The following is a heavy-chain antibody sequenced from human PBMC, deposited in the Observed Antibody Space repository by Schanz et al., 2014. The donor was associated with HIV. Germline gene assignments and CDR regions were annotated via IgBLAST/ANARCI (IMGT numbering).Heavy chain of an antibody. CDR1: GYTFTSYD. CDR3: ARVNKDIGGYYFDY. D-gene: IGHD2-15*01. Sequence: QVQLVQSGAEVKKPGASVKVSCKASGYTFTSYDINWVRQAPGQGLEWMGGIIPIFGTPNYAQKFQGRVTITADESTSTAYMELSSLRSDDTAVYYCARVNKDIGGYYFDYWGQGTLVTVSS. J-gene: IGHJ4*02. CDR2: IIPIFGTP. V-gene: IGHV1-69*13.